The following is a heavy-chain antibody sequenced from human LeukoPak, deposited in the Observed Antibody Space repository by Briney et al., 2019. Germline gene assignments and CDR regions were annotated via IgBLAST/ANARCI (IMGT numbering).Heavy chain of an antibody. CDR3: AREDY. Sequence: SETLSLTCTVSGDSIRSYCWSWIRQPPGKGLDWIGSICYSGSNNYNPSLKSRVTISVDTSKNQFSLKLSSVTAADTAVYYCAREDYWGQGTLVTVSS. CDR2: ICYSGSN. J-gene: IGHJ4*02. CDR1: GDSIRSYC. V-gene: IGHV4-59*01.